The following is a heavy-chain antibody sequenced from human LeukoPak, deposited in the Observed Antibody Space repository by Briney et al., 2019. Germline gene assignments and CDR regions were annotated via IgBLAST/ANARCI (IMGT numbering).Heavy chain of an antibody. CDR1: EYSFTSYW. CDR3: ATKEAMIGAFDI. Sequence: PGESLKISCKGSEYSFTSYWIGWVRQMPGKGLEWMGIIYPSDSDTRYSPSFQGQVTISADKSINTAYLRWSSLKSSDTAIYYCATKEAMIGAFDIWGQGAMVTVSS. J-gene: IGHJ3*02. CDR2: IYPSDSDT. D-gene: IGHD2-21*01. V-gene: IGHV5-51*01.